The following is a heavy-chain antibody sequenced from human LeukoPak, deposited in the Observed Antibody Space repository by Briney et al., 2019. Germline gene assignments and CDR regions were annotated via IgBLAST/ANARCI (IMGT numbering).Heavy chain of an antibody. CDR3: ARGPYSYDSSGAFDI. J-gene: IGHJ3*02. CDR1: GASISSNNYY. D-gene: IGHD3-22*01. Sequence: SETLSLTCTVSGASISSNNYYWSWIRQPAGKGLEWIGRISSSGGTNYNPSLKSRVTISVDTSKNQFSLKLSSVTAADTAVYFCARGPYSYDSSGAFDIWGQGTMVTVSS. CDR2: ISSSGGT. V-gene: IGHV4-61*02.